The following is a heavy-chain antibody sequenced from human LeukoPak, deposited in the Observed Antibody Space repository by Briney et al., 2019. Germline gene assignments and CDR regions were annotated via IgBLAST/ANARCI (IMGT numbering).Heavy chain of an antibody. CDR1: GFTFSSYW. CDR2: IKQDGSEK. J-gene: IGHJ4*02. CDR3: TTESGSYVIDY. V-gene: IGHV3-7*03. D-gene: IGHD1-26*01. Sequence: PGGSLRLSCAASGFTFSSYWMSWVRQTPGKGLEWVANIKQDGSEKYYVDPVKGRFTISRDNAKNSLYLQMNSLRAEDTAVYYCTTESGSYVIDYWGQGTLVTVSS.